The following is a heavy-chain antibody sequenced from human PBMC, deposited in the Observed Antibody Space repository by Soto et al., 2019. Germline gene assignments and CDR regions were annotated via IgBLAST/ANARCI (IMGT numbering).Heavy chain of an antibody. CDR1: GFPFYGHA. CDR2: TSASGAVT. Sequence: DVQLLESGGDVVQPGGSLRLSCAASGFPFYGHAMSWVRQAPGKGLEWVSGTSASGAVTYYADSVKGRFTMTRDNSKNTLWLQMNSLRVDDTAVYYCVDGGAIGRPPLDPWGQGTLVIVSS. J-gene: IGHJ5*02. CDR3: VDGGAIGRPPLDP. V-gene: IGHV3-23*01. D-gene: IGHD6-6*01.